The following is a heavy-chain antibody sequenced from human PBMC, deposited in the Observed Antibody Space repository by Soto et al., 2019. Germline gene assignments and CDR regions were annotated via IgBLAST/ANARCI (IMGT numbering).Heavy chain of an antibody. Sequence: EVQVLESGGGLVQPGGSLRLSCEGSGFTVSSHAMTWIRQAPGKGPEWVSTVTADGGTYYADSVKGRFAMSRDTSENRAYLHMNSLGAEDTAVHYCAPHVYCSVGSCQYDAFDIRGQVTMVTVSS. CDR3: APHVYCSVGSCQYDAFDI. V-gene: IGHV3-23*01. J-gene: IGHJ3*02. CDR2: VTADGGT. CDR1: GFTVSSHA. D-gene: IGHD2-15*01.